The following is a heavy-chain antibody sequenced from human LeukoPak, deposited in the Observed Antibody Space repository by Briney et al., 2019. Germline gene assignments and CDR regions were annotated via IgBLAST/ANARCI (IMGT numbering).Heavy chain of an antibody. CDR2: ISYDGSNK. V-gene: IGHV3-30*03. D-gene: IGHD3-22*01. J-gene: IGHJ4*02. Sequence: GGSLGLSCAASGFTFSSYGMHWVRQAPGKGLEWVAVISYDGSNKYYADSVKGRFTISRDNSKNTLYLQMNSLRAEDTAVYYCAGVVVVSYFDYWGQGTLVTVSS. CDR3: AGVVVVSYFDY. CDR1: GFTFSSYG.